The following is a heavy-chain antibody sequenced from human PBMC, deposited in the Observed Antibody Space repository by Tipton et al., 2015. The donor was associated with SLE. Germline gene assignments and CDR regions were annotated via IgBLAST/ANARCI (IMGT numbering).Heavy chain of an antibody. J-gene: IGHJ6*03. CDR1: GGSFSGYY. CDR2: INHSGST. CDR3: ARVPGLERSYFYYYYMDV. Sequence: LRLSCAVYGGSFSGYYWNWIRQPPGKGLEWIGEINHSGSTNYNPPLKSRVTISVDTSKNQFSLKLSSVTAADTAVYYCARVPGLERSYFYYYYMDVWGKGTTVTVSS. D-gene: IGHD1-1*01. V-gene: IGHV4-34*01.